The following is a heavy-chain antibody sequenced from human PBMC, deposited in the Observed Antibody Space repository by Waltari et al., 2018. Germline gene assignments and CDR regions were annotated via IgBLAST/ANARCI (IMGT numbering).Heavy chain of an antibody. J-gene: IGHJ5*01. Sequence: EVQLVESGGGLVQPGGSLRLSCAASGFTLSRHWMHWVRQAPGKGLVWVSRINSDGSSTSYAVYLQMDSLRGEDTAVYYCARGTYYYDNNGPYFDSWGQGTLVTVTS. CDR3: ARGTYYYDNNGPYFDS. D-gene: IGHD3-22*01. CDR1: GFTLSRHW. V-gene: IGHV3-74*01. CDR2: INSDGSST.